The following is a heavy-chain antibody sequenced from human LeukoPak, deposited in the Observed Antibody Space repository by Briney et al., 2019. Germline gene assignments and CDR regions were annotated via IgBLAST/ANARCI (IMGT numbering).Heavy chain of an antibody. Sequence: SVKVSCKASGGTFSSYAISWVRQAPGQGLEWMGGIIPIFGTANYAQKFQGRVTITTDESTSTAYMELSSLGSEDTAVYYCARAPIAVAGHFDYWGQGTLVTVSS. J-gene: IGHJ4*02. CDR1: GGTFSSYA. V-gene: IGHV1-69*05. CDR2: IIPIFGTA. CDR3: ARAPIAVAGHFDY. D-gene: IGHD6-19*01.